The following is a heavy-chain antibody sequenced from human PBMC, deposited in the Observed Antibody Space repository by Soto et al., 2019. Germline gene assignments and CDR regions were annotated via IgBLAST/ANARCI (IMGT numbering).Heavy chain of an antibody. D-gene: IGHD1-1*01. CDR1: GFTFTSSA. V-gene: IGHV1-58*01. Sequence: ASVKVSCKASGFTFTSSAVQWVRQARGQRLEWIGWIVVGSGNTNYAQKFQERVTITMDMPTSTAYMELSRLRYEDTAVYYCASVVGLGYNWNYYYFDYWGQGALVTVSS. J-gene: IGHJ4*02. CDR2: IVVGSGNT. CDR3: ASVVGLGYNWNYYYFDY.